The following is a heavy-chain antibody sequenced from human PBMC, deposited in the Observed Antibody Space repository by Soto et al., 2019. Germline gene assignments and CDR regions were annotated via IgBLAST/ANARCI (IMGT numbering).Heavy chain of an antibody. Sequence: ASVKVSCKASGYTFTSYGISWVRQAPGQGLEWMGWISAYNGNTNYAQKLQGRVTMTTDTSTSTAYMELRSLRSDDTAVYYCARGRYDFWSGYADHNYYYYYYGMDVWGQGTTVTVSS. V-gene: IGHV1-18*01. CDR2: ISAYNGNT. D-gene: IGHD3-3*01. CDR1: GYTFTSYG. CDR3: ARGRYDFWSGYADHNYYYYYYGMDV. J-gene: IGHJ6*02.